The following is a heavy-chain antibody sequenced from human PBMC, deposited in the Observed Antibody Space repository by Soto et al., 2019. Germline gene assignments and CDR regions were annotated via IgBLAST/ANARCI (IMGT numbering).Heavy chain of an antibody. V-gene: IGHV4-4*02. CDR3: ASTYYDILTGYPTEYYFDY. D-gene: IGHD3-9*01. Sequence: QVQLQESGPGLVKPSGTLSLTCAVSSGSISSSNWWSWVRQPPGKGLEWIGEIYHSGSTNYNPSLKSRVSISGDRSKSQFSLKLSSVTAADTAVYDCASTYYDILTGYPTEYYFDYWGQGTLVTVSS. CDR2: IYHSGST. J-gene: IGHJ4*02. CDR1: SGSISSSNW.